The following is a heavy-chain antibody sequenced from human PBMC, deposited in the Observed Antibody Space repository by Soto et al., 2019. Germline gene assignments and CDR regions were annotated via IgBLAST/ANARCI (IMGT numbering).Heavy chain of an antibody. CDR1: GYTFTSYG. Sequence: KVSCKASGYTFTSYGISWLRQAPGQGLDWMGWISAYNGNTKYAQDLQGRVTMTTDTSTSTAYMELRSLRSDDTAMYYCARFSGGSYNTYYFYYGMDVWGQGTTVTVSS. J-gene: IGHJ6*02. CDR3: ARFSGGSYNTYYFYYGMDV. CDR2: ISAYNGNT. D-gene: IGHD2-15*01. V-gene: IGHV1-18*04.